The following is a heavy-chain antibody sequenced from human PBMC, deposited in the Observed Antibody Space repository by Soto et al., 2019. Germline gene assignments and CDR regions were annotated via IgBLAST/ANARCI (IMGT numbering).Heavy chain of an antibody. V-gene: IGHV3-33*01. Sequence: RWSLRLSCKASVFSFSSYGMHWIRQAPGKGLEWLAIIWNDGSNEYYADSVEGRFTISRDNSKNTLYLQLNNLRAEDTAVYFCARDQTDSGGYSEYWGQGTLVTVSS. CDR2: IWNDGSNE. D-gene: IGHD3-22*01. J-gene: IGHJ4*02. CDR1: VFSFSSYG. CDR3: ARDQTDSGGYSEY.